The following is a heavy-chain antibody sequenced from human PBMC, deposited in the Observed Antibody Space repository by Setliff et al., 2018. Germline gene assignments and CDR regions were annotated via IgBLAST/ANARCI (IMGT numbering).Heavy chain of an antibody. V-gene: IGHV1-69*05. D-gene: IGHD2-21*01. CDR2: TIPMFGST. CDR1: GGTFSSYG. CDR3: ARFLDPRDGYQNSPGFDF. Sequence: KVSCKASGGTFSSYGVSWVRQAPGQGLEWMGGTIPMFGSTNYAQKFQGRVTIMTDESTSTAYMEVGSLRYEDTAVYYCARFLDPRDGYQNSPGFDFWGQGALVTVSS. J-gene: IGHJ4*02.